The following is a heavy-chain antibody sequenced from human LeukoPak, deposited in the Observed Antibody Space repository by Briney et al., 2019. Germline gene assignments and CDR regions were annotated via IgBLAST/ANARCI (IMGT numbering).Heavy chain of an antibody. Sequence: SETLSLTCTVSGGSISSSSYYWGWIRQPPGKGLEWIGSIYYSGSTYYNPSLKSRVTISVDTSKNQFSLKLSSVTAADTAVYYCARQGDCSSTSCQSSSYWGQGTLVTVSS. D-gene: IGHD2-2*01. CDR1: GGSISSSSYY. J-gene: IGHJ4*02. CDR2: IYYSGST. V-gene: IGHV4-39*01. CDR3: ARQGDCSSTSCQSSSY.